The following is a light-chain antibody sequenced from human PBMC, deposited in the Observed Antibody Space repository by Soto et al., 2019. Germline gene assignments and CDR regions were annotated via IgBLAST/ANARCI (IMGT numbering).Light chain of an antibody. CDR1: QSVSNNY. Sequence: EIGLTLSPGTVSLSQRERATLSCRASQSVSNNYLAWYQQKPGQAPRLLIYGASNRATGIPDRFSGSGSGTDFTLTISRLEPEDFAVYYCQQYGSSGTFGQGTKMDIK. CDR2: GAS. CDR3: QQYGSSGT. J-gene: IGKJ1*01. V-gene: IGKV3-20*01.